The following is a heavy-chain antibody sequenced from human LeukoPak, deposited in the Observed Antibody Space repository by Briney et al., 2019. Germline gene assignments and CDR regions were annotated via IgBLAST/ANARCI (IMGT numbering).Heavy chain of an antibody. CDR1: GGSISSSSYY. CDR2: IYYSGST. Sequence: SETLSLTCTVSGGSISSSSYYWGWIRQPPGKGLEWIGSIYYSGSTYYNPSLKSRVTISVDTSKNQFSLKLSSVTAADTAVYYCARHPTLRYSDWLSSVGAFDIWGQGTMVTVSS. J-gene: IGHJ3*02. D-gene: IGHD3-9*01. CDR3: ARHPTLRYSDWLSSVGAFDI. V-gene: IGHV4-39*01.